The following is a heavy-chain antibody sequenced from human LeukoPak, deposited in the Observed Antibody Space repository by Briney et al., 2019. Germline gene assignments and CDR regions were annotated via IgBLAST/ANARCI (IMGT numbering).Heavy chain of an antibody. J-gene: IGHJ4*02. V-gene: IGHV3-7*01. CDR2: IKQDGSEK. Sequence: GGSLRLSCAASGFTFSSYWMSWVRQAPGKGLEWVANIKQDGSEKYYVDSVKGRFTISRDNAKNSLYLQMNSLRAEDTAVYYCARADILTGYYDFDYWGQGTLVTVSS. CDR1: GFTFSSYW. CDR3: ARADILTGYYDFDY. D-gene: IGHD3-9*01.